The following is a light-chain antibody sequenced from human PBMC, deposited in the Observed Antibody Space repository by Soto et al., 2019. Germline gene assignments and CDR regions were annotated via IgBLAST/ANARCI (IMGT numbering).Light chain of an antibody. Sequence: EVVLTQSPGTLSLSPGERATLSCRASQTVSSNHLIWYQQKPGQAPTLLIYGASSRATGIPDRFSGSGSGTDFTLTISSLQPEDFATYYCQQSYSTPPYTFGQGTKVDIK. V-gene: IGKV3-20*01. J-gene: IGKJ2*01. CDR1: QTVSSNH. CDR3: QQSYSTPPYT. CDR2: GAS.